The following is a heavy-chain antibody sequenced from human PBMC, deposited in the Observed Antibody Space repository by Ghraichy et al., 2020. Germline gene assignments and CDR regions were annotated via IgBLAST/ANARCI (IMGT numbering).Heavy chain of an antibody. J-gene: IGHJ6*02. Sequence: LSLTCAASGFTFSSYAMSWVRQAPGKGLEWVSGISGSGDSTYYVDSVKGRFTISRDNSKNTLYLQMNSLRAEDTAVYYCAKGIAAGTSTIAYYYNGMDVWGQGTTVTFSS. CDR2: ISGSGDST. D-gene: IGHD6-13*01. CDR3: AKGIAAGTSTIAYYYNGMDV. V-gene: IGHV3-23*01. CDR1: GFTFSSYA.